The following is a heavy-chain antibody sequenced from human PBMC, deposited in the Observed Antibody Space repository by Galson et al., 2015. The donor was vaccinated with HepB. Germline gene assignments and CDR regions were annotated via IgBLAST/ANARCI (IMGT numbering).Heavy chain of an antibody. Sequence: SLRLSCAASGFTFSSYGMHWVRQAPGKGLEWVAVISSDGSNQYYADSVKGRFTISRDNSKNTLYLQMNSLRAEDTAVYYCAKDAVTNWRYHFDYWGQGTLVTVSS. D-gene: IGHD3-3*01. CDR2: ISSDGSNQ. CDR3: AKDAVTNWRYHFDY. CDR1: GFTFSSYG. V-gene: IGHV3-30*18. J-gene: IGHJ4*02.